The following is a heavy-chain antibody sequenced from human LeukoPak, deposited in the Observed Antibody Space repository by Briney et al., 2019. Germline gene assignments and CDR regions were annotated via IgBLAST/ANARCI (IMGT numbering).Heavy chain of an antibody. D-gene: IGHD3-10*01. CDR3: ARVRVGVTSADY. V-gene: IGHV4-31*03. CDR1: GGSISSGGYY. CDR2: IYYSGST. Sequence: PSETLSLACTVSGGSISSGGYYWSWIRQHPGKGLEWIGYIYYSGSTYYNPSLKSRVTISVDTSKNQFSLKLSSVTAADTAVYYCARVRVGVTSADYWGQGTLVTVSS. J-gene: IGHJ4*02.